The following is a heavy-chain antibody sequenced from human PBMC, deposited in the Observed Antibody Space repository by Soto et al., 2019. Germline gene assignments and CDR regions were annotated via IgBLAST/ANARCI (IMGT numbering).Heavy chain of an antibody. J-gene: IGHJ4*02. V-gene: IGHV3-74*01. CDR2: IKSDGSGT. CDR1: GFPFSSYW. CDR3: VRGDGDYHDGNGYLGRH. Sequence: EVQLVESGGGLVQLGGSLRLSCAASGFPFSSYWMHWVRQVPGKGLMWVSRIKSDGSGTYYADSVQGRFIMSRDNAQDTLYLRRNSLRVEDTAVYYCVRGDGDYHDGNGYLGRHWGQGTLVTVSS. D-gene: IGHD3-22*01.